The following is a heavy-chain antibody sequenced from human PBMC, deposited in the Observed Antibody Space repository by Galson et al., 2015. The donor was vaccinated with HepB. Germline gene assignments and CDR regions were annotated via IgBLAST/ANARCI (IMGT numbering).Heavy chain of an antibody. V-gene: IGHV3-23*01. J-gene: IGHJ6*03. Sequence: SLRLSCAASGFTFSSYAMSWVRQAPGKGLEWVSAISGSGGSTYYADSVKGRFTISRDNSKNTLYLQMNSLRAEDTAVYYCAKAYCSSTSCPGAYYYYYMDVWGKGTTVTVSS. CDR3: AKAYCSSTSCPGAYYYYYMDV. CDR1: GFTFSSYA. D-gene: IGHD2-2*01. CDR2: ISGSGGST.